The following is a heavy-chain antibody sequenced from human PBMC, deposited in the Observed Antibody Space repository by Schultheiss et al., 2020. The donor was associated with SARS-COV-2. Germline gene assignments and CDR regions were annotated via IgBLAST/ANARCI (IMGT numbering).Heavy chain of an antibody. Sequence: SETLSLTCTVSGGSISSYYWGWIRQPPGKGLEWIGRIYTSGSTNYNPSLKSRVTMSVDTSKNQFSLKLSSVTAADTAVYYCAREYSSLDAFDIWGQGTMVTVS. D-gene: IGHD6-19*01. CDR3: AREYSSLDAFDI. J-gene: IGHJ3*02. CDR2: IYTSGST. CDR1: GGSISSYY. V-gene: IGHV4-4*07.